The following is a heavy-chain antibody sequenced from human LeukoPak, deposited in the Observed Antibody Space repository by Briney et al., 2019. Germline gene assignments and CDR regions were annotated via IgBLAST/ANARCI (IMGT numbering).Heavy chain of an antibody. CDR3: ARARGTSGSYFRKDFDY. J-gene: IGHJ4*02. CDR2: INPNSGGT. D-gene: IGHD3-10*01. CDR1: GYTFTGYY. Sequence: ASVKVSCKASGYTFTGYYMHWVRQAPGQGLEWMGRINPNSGGTNYAQKFQGRVTMTRDTSISTAYMELSRLRSDDTAVYYCARARGTSGSYFRKDFDYWGQGTLVTVSS. V-gene: IGHV1-2*06.